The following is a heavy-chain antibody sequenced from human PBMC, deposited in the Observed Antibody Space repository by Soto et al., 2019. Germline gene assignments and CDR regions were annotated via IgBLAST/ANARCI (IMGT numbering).Heavy chain of an antibody. CDR3: ARAPLEQLAYYYYGMDV. D-gene: IGHD6-6*01. CDR2: IIPIFGTA. Sequence: GASVKVSCKASGYTFTSYGISWVRQAPGQGLEWMGGIIPIFGTANYAQKFQGRVTITADESTSTAYMELSSLRSEDTAVYYCARAPLEQLAYYYYGMDVWGQGTTVTVSS. CDR1: GYTFTSYG. J-gene: IGHJ6*02. V-gene: IGHV1-69*13.